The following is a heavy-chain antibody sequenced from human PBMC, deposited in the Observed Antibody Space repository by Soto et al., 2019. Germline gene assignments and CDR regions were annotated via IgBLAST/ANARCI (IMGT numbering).Heavy chain of an antibody. CDR2: ISYDGSNK. Sequence: QVQLVESGGGVVQPGRSLRLSCAASGFTFSSYGMHWVRQAPGKGLEWVAVISYDGSNKYYADSVKGRFTISRDNSKNTRYLQKNSLTAEDMAVYYCANPVDSYYYGMDVWGQGTTFTVSS. CDR3: ANPVDSYYYGMDV. J-gene: IGHJ6*02. CDR1: GFTFSSYG. V-gene: IGHV3-30*18.